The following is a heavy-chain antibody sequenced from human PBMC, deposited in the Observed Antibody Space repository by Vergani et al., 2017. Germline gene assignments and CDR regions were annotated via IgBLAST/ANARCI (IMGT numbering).Heavy chain of an antibody. Sequence: QVQLVQSGAEVKKPGASVKVSCKASGYTFTSYYMHWVRQAPGQGLEWMGIINPSGGSTSYAQKFQGRVTMTRDTSTSTVYMELRSLRSDDTAVYYCARDIVVVPAAMSNWFDPWGQGTLVTVSS. V-gene: IGHV1-46*01. CDR1: GYTFTSYY. D-gene: IGHD2-2*01. CDR3: ARDIVVVPAAMSNWFDP. J-gene: IGHJ5*02. CDR2: INPSGGST.